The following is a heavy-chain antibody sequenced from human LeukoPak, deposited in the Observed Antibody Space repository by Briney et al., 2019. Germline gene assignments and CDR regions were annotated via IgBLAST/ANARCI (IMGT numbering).Heavy chain of an antibody. J-gene: IGHJ4*02. CDR3: ARVSGYSYAEYYFDY. CDR2: TYTSGST. CDR1: GGSISSYY. Sequence: SETLSLTCTVSGGSISSYYWSWIRQPAGKGLEWIGRTYTSGSTNYNPSLKSRVTMSVDTSKNQFSLKLSSVTAADTAVYYCARVSGYSYAEYYFDYWGQGTLVTVSS. D-gene: IGHD5-18*01. V-gene: IGHV4-4*07.